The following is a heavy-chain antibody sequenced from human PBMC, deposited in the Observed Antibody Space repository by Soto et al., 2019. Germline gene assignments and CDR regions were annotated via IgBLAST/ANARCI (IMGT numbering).Heavy chain of an antibody. V-gene: IGHV1-46*01. Sequence: ASVKVSCKAVGYTFTDYYIHWVRQAPGQGLEWMGLIKPSDSSTTYAQKFQGRVTMTRDTSTSTVYMELTSLRSDDTAVYYCARDAQIGRGYSVYETYWGQGPLVTVSS. J-gene: IGHJ4*01. CDR2: IKPSDSST. CDR1: GYTFTDYY. D-gene: IGHD5-12*01. CDR3: ARDAQIGRGYSVYETY.